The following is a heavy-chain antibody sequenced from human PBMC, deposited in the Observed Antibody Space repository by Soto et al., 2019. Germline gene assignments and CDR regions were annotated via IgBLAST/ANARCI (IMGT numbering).Heavy chain of an antibody. Sequence: AVKVSCKASGGTFSSYAISWVRQAPGQGLEWMGGIIPIFGTANYAQKFQGRVTIPADESTSTAYMELSSLRSEETAVYYCASDSGYANYAFDIWGQGTLVTVSS. CDR1: GGTFSSYA. CDR2: IIPIFGTA. V-gene: IGHV1-69*13. D-gene: IGHD5-12*01. J-gene: IGHJ3*02. CDR3: ASDSGYANYAFDI.